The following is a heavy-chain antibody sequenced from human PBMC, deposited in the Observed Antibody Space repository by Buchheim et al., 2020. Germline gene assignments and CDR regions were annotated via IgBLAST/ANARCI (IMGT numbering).Heavy chain of an antibody. CDR2: IIGSVDST. V-gene: IGHV3-23*01. Sequence: EVQLLDSGGGLVQPGGSLRLSCAASGFTFSSYAMSWVRQAPGKGLEWVSAIIGSVDSTFYADSVMGRFTIPRDYSKNTLFLKMNSLRGEDTAVYYCAKGGSGSYADFDSWGQGTL. J-gene: IGHJ4*02. CDR3: AKGGSGSYADFDS. D-gene: IGHD1-26*01. CDR1: GFTFSSYA.